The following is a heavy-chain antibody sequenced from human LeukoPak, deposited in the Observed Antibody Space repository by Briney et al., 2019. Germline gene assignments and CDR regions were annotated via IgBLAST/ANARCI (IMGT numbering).Heavy chain of an antibody. Sequence: SETLSLTCTVSGGSISSYYRSWIRQPAGKGLEWIGRIYTSGSPNYNPSLKSRVTMSVDASRNQFSLKRSSVTDADTALYYGARDGGVAALWFDGWGEGPPVTV. J-gene: IGHJ5*02. CDR3: ARDGGVAALWFDG. CDR1: GGSISSYY. CDR2: IYTSGSP. V-gene: IGHV4-4*07. D-gene: IGHD2-8*02.